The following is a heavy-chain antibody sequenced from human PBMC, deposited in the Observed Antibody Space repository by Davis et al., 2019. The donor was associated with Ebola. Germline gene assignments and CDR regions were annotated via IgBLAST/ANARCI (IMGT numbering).Heavy chain of an antibody. CDR1: GFTLSGAA. J-gene: IGHJ4*02. V-gene: IGHV1-58*01. CDR3: AASISIFGAVTMQLGY. D-gene: IGHD3-3*01. CDR2: IVAGSGDT. Sequence: SVKVSCKPSGFTLSGAAVQWVRQARGQPLEWMGWIVAGSGDTNYAQQFQERITFTRDMSTSTVYMELSSLRSDDSAVYYCAASISIFGAVTMQLGYWGQGTQVSVST.